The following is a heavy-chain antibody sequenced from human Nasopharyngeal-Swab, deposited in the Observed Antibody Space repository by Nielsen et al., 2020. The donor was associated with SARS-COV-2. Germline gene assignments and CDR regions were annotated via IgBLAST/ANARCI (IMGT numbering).Heavy chain of an antibody. CDR3: TTIVPAAAVRVGDY. CDR2: IKSKTDGGTT. Sequence: GESLKISCAASGFTFSNAWMSWVRQAPGKGLEWVGRIKSKTDGGTTDYAAPVKGRFTISRDDSKNTLYLQMNSLKTEDTAVYYCTTIVPAAAVRVGDYWGQGTLVTVSS. CDR1: GFTFSNAW. J-gene: IGHJ4*02. D-gene: IGHD2-2*01. V-gene: IGHV3-15*01.